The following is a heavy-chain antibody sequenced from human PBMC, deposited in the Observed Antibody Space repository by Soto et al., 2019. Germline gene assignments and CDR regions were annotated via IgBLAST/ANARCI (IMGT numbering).Heavy chain of an antibody. Sequence: QLVEPGGGLVQPGGSLRLSCAASGFPFSHYAMQWVRQAPGKGLEYVSAIGSDGRNTYYENSVRGRFTISSDNANNTLYLHMGSLRAEDMAVYYCSRVGCETRCSDYLYYYLDVWGKGPTLTVS. D-gene: IGHD2-8*01. CDR3: SRVGCETRCSDYLYYYLDV. CDR2: IGSDGRNT. J-gene: IGHJ6*03. CDR1: GFPFSHYA. V-gene: IGHV3-64*01.